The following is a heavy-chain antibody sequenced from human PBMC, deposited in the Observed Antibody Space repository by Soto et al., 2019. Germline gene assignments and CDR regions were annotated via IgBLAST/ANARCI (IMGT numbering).Heavy chain of an antibody. V-gene: IGHV4-59*12. CDR1: GGSISNYY. CDR2: IYYTGST. Sequence: SETLSLTCTVSGGSISNYYWSWIRQPPGKGLEWIGNIYYTGSTKYIPSLKSRVTISIDTSKNQVSLKLNSVTAADTAVYYCARDKITGLFDYWGQGTLVTVYS. CDR3: ARDKITGLFDY. J-gene: IGHJ4*02. D-gene: IGHD2-8*02.